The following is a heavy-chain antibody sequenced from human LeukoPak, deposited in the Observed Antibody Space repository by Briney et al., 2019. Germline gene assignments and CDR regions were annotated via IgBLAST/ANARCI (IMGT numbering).Heavy chain of an antibody. J-gene: IGHJ4*02. V-gene: IGHV1-24*01. CDR2: FDPEDGET. CDR1: GYTLTELS. Sequence: GASVKVSCKVSGYTLTELSMHWVRQAPGKGLEWMGGFDPEDGETIYAQKFQGRVTMTEDTSTDTAYMELSSLRSEDTAVYYCATDKGIVGATRFDYWGQGTLVTVSS. D-gene: IGHD1-26*01. CDR3: ATDKGIVGATRFDY.